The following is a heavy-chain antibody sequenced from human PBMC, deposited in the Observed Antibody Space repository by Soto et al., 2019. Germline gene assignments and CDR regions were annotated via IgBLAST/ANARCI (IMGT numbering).Heavy chain of an antibody. CDR1: GFFISSGNY. CDR3: ARARWYDAFDV. D-gene: IGHD2-15*01. Sequence: SETLSLTCAVSGFFISSGNYWGWLRKPPGKVLEWIGSIFHGGNTYYNPSLKSRVTISVDMSKNQFSLKLNSVTAADTAVYYCARARWYDAFDVWGQGTVVTVSS. V-gene: IGHV4-38-2*01. J-gene: IGHJ3*01. CDR2: IFHGGNT.